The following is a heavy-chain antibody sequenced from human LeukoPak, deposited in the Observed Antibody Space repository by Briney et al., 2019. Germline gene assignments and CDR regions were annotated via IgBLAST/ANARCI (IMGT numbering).Heavy chain of an antibody. D-gene: IGHD4-17*01. CDR1: GFSLRTSGVG. Sequence: SGPTLVNPTQTLTLTCTFSGFSLRTSGVGVGWIRQPPGKALEWLALIYCDDDKRYSPSLKSRLTITKDTSKNQVVLTITNMDPVDTATYYCAHAKDGDYTYDYWGQGTLVTVSS. J-gene: IGHJ4*02. CDR2: IYCDDDK. V-gene: IGHV2-5*02. CDR3: AHAKDGDYTYDY.